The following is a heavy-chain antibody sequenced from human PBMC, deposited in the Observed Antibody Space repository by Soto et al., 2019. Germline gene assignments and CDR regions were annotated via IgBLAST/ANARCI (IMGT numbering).Heavy chain of an antibody. CDR2: MSHDGSNI. Sequence: LRLSWGASGFPFSNYAMHWVRHAPGKGLEWLALMSHDGSNIQYADSVKGRFAVSRDNSKSTLYLQMNNLRTDDTALYFCARDDVPGARYASHEYWGQGTLVTVSS. CDR1: GFPFSNYA. CDR3: ARDDVPGARYASHEY. D-gene: IGHD3-16*01. V-gene: IGHV3-30*09. J-gene: IGHJ4*02.